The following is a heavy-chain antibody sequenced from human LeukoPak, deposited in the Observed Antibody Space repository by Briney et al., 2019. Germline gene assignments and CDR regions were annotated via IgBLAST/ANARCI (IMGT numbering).Heavy chain of an antibody. CDR2: ISSSSSYI. J-gene: IGHJ4*02. Sequence: GGSLRLSCAASGFTFSSYSMNWVRQAPGKGLEWVSSISSSSSYIYYADSVKGRFTTSRDNAKNSLYLQMNSLRAEDTAVYYCSVMHRYYDGSGYWVQWGQGTLVTVSS. V-gene: IGHV3-21*04. CDR3: SVMHRYYDGSGYWVQ. D-gene: IGHD3-22*01. CDR1: GFTFSSYS.